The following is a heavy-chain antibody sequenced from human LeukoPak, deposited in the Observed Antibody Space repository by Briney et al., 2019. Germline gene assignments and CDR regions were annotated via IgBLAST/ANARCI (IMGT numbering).Heavy chain of an antibody. CDR1: GFTFSSYG. CDR2: ISYDGSNK. D-gene: IGHD3-10*01. V-gene: IGHV3-30*03. J-gene: IGHJ6*02. CDR3: ARAVYGSGTPLYYYYYGMDV. Sequence: GRSLRLSCAASGFTFSSYGMHWVRQAPGKGLEWVAVISYDGSNKYYADSVKGRFTISRDNSKNTLYLQMNSLRAEDTAVYYCARAVYGSGTPLYYYYYGMDVWGQGTTVTVSS.